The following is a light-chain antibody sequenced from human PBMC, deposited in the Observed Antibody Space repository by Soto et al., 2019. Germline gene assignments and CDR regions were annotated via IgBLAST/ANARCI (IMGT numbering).Light chain of an antibody. Sequence: EIVMTQSPATLSVSPGERATLSCRASQSVSSNLAWYQQKPGQAPRLLIYGASTRAAGIPARFSGSGSGTEFTLTISSLQSEDFAVYYCQQYNKWPLTFGPGTIVDIK. CDR3: QQYNKWPLT. CDR1: QSVSSN. J-gene: IGKJ3*01. V-gene: IGKV3-15*01. CDR2: GAS.